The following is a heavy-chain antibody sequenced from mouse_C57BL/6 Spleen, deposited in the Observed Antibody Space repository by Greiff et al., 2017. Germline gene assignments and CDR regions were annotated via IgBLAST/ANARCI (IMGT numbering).Heavy chain of an antibody. D-gene: IGHD1-1*01. Sequence: QVHVKQSGPELVKPGASVKISCKASGYAFSSSWMNWVKQRPGKGLEWIGRIYPGDGDTNYNGKFKGKATLTADKSSSTAYMQLSSLSSEDSAVYFWARSVYYYGSSPVFDVWGTGTTVTVSS. CDR1: GYAFSSSW. V-gene: IGHV1-82*01. J-gene: IGHJ1*03. CDR2: IYPGDGDT. CDR3: ARSVYYYGSSPVFDV.